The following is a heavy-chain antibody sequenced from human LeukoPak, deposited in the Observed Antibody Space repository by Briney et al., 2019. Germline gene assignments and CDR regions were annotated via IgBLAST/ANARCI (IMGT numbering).Heavy chain of an antibody. D-gene: IGHD1-26*01. J-gene: IGHJ3*02. CDR2: ISSSSIYI. CDR1: GFTFSSYS. Sequence: PGGSLRLSCAASGFTFSSYSMNWVRQAPGKGLEWVSSISSSSIYIFYADSVKGRFTISRDNAKNSLYLQMNSLRAEDTAVYYCARDMGAEAFDIWGQGTMVTVSS. CDR3: ARDMGAEAFDI. V-gene: IGHV3-21*01.